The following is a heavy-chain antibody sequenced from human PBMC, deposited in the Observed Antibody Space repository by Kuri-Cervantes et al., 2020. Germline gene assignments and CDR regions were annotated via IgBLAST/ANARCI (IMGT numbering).Heavy chain of an antibody. D-gene: IGHD2-15*01. Sequence: SETLSLTCAVSGGSISSGGYSWSWIRQPPGKGLEWIGYIYHSGSTYYNPSLKSRVTISVDRSKNQFSLKLSSVTAADTAVYYCAREGSGGTGWDWFDPWGQGTLVTVSS. J-gene: IGHJ5*02. V-gene: IGHV4-30-2*01. CDR1: GGSISSGGYS. CDR3: AREGSGGTGWDWFDP. CDR2: IYHSGST.